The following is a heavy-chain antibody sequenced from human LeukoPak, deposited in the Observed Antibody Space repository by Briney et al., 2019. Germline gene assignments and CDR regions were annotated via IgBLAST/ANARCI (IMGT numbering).Heavy chain of an antibody. J-gene: IGHJ3*02. Sequence: SETLSLTCTVSGGSMSSYYWSWIRQPAGKGLEWIGRIYIYTSGSTHYNPSLKSRVTISVDKSKNQFSLKLSSVTAADTAVYYCAGSGWYLFHAFDIWGQGTMVTVSS. D-gene: IGHD6-19*01. CDR3: AGSGWYLFHAFDI. CDR1: GGSMSSYY. V-gene: IGHV4-4*07. CDR2: IYIYTSGST.